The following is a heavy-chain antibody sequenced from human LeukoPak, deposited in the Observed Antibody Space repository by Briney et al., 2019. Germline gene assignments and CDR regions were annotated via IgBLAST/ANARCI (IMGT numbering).Heavy chain of an antibody. Sequence: GGSLRLSCAASGFTFSSYSMNWVRQAPGKGLEWVSSISSSSGYIYYADSVKGRFTISRDNAKNSLYLQMNSLRAEGTAVYYCARAPGSNYWGQGTLVTVSS. CDR2: ISSSSGYI. J-gene: IGHJ4*02. CDR3: ARAPGSNY. CDR1: GFTFSSYS. V-gene: IGHV3-21*01.